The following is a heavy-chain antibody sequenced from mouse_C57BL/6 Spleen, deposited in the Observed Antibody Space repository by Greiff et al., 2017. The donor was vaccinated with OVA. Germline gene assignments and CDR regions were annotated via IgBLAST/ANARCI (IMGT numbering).Heavy chain of an antibody. J-gene: IGHJ3*01. Sequence: EVQLQQSGPGMVKPSQSLSLTCTVTGYSITSGYDWHWIRHFPGNKLEWMGYISYSGSTNYNPSLKSRISITHDTSKNHFFLKLNSVTTEDSATYYCARGGYYDAWFAYWGQGTLVTVSA. CDR1: GYSITSGYD. CDR2: ISYSGST. D-gene: IGHD1-1*01. CDR3: ARGGYYDAWFAY. V-gene: IGHV3-1*01.